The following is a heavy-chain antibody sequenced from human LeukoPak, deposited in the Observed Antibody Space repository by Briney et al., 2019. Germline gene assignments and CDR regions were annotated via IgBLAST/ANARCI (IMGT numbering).Heavy chain of an antibody. CDR3: ARDRKDIVVVPTYFQH. V-gene: IGHV1-18*01. CDR1: GYTFTSYG. CDR2: ISAYNGNT. Sequence: ASVKVSCKASGYTFTSYGISWVRQAPGQGLEWMGWISAYNGNTNYAQKFQGRVTMTTDTSTSTAYMELRSLRSDDTAVYYCARDRKDIVVVPTYFQHWGQGTLVTVSS. J-gene: IGHJ1*01. D-gene: IGHD2-15*01.